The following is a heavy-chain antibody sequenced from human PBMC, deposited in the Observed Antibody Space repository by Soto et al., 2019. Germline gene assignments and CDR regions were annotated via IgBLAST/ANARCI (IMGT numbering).Heavy chain of an antibody. CDR3: ARGAGRSKIVVVPAAPPGAFDI. CDR2: INHSGST. J-gene: IGHJ3*02. D-gene: IGHD2-2*01. Sequence: SETLSLTCAVYGGSFSGYYWSWIRQPPGKGLEWIGEINHSGSTNYNPSLKSRVTISVDTSKNQFSLKLSSVTAADTAVYYCARGAGRSKIVVVPAAPPGAFDIWGQGTMVTVSS. CDR1: GGSFSGYY. V-gene: IGHV4-34*01.